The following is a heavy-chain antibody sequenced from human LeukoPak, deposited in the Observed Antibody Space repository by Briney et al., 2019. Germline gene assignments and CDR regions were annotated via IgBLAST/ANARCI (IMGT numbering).Heavy chain of an antibody. CDR3: ASFSYYDFWSGSNASLSFDY. D-gene: IGHD3-3*01. CDR2: INPNSGGT. V-gene: IGHV1-2*02. Sequence: VASVKVSCKASGYTFTGYYMHWVRQAPGQGLEWMGWINPNSGGTNYAQKFQGRVTMTRDTSISTAYMELSRLRSDDTAVYYCASFSYYDFWSGSNASLSFDYWGQGTLVTVSS. CDR1: GYTFTGYY. J-gene: IGHJ4*02.